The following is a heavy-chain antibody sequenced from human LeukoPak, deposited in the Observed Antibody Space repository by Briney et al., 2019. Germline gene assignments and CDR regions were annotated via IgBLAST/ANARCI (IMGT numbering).Heavy chain of an antibody. V-gene: IGHV1-69*06. J-gene: IGHJ4*02. CDR2: IIPIFGTA. CDR3: VHERDWKRSFDY. CDR1: GGAFSSYA. Sequence: ASVKVSCKASGGAFSSYAISWVRQAPGQGLEWMGGIIPIFGTANYAQKFQGRVTITADKSTSTAYMELSSLRSEDTAVYYCVHERDWKRSFDYWGQGTLVTVSS. D-gene: IGHD1-1*01.